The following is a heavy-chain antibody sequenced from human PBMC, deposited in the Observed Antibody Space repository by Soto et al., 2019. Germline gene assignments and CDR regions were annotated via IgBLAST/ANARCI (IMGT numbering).Heavy chain of an antibody. CDR2: IRSKGYGGTT. V-gene: IGHV3-49*04. CDR1: RFTSGYHA. D-gene: IGHD2-2*03. Sequence: GGSLRLSCAASRFTSGYHAMNWVRQAPGKGLEWLSFIRSKGYGGTTESAASVRGRFITSRDDSKSIAYLQMNSLKTEDTGLYYCSRGSFGYYGPWGPGTLVTVSS. CDR3: SRGSFGYYGP. J-gene: IGHJ5*02.